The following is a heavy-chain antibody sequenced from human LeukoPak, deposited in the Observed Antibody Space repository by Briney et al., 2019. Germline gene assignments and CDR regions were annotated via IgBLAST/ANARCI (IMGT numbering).Heavy chain of an antibody. D-gene: IGHD5-18*01. CDR1: RGTFSSYA. CDR2: IIPIFGTA. V-gene: IGHV1-69*05. Sequence: SVKVSCKASRGTFSSYAISWVRQAPGQGLEWMGGIIPIFGTANYAQKFQGRVTITTDESTSTAYMELSSLRSEDTAVYYCARGSSDSYGDYYYYYYMDVWGKGTTVTVSS. J-gene: IGHJ6*03. CDR3: ARGSSDSYGDYYYYYYMDV.